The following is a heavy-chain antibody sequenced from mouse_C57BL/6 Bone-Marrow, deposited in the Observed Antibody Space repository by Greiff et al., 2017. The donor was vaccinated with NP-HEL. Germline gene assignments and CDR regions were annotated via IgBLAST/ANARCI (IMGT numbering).Heavy chain of an antibody. V-gene: IGHV1-85*01. CDR1: GYTFTSYD. Sequence: VMLVESGPELVKPGASVKLSCKASGYTFTSYDINWVKQRPGQGLEWIGWIYPRDGSTKYNEKFKGKAILTVDTSSSTTYMELHSLTSEDSAVYVCARGEYYDSSWFAYWGRGKRVTVTA. J-gene: IGHJ3*01. CDR3: ARGEYYDSSWFAY. D-gene: IGHD1-1*01. CDR2: IYPRDGST.